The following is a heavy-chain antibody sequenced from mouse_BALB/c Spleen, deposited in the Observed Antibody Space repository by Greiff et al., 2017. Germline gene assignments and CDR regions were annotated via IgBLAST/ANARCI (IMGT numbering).Heavy chain of an antibody. V-gene: IGHV5-12-2*01. CDR3: ARSTMITAWFAY. Sequence: EVHLVESGGGLVQPGGSLKLSCAASGFTFSSYTMSWVRQTPEKRLEWVAYISNGGGSTYYPDTVKGRFTISRDNAKNTLYLQMSSLKSEDTAMYYCARSTMITAWFAYWGQGTLVTVSA. D-gene: IGHD2-4*01. CDR2: ISNGGGST. CDR1: GFTFSSYT. J-gene: IGHJ3*01.